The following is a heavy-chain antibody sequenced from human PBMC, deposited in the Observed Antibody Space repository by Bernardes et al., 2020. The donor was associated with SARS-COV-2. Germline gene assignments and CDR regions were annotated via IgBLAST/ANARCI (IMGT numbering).Heavy chain of an antibody. CDR1: GFTFSSFW. CDR3: VRDLSHCGNGVCSR. Sequence: GGSLRLSCAASGFTFSSFWMNWVRQDPGRGLVWVSRINGAGSFTQYADYVKGRFIISRDNAKDTLYLQMNSLRADDTAVYYCVRDLSHCGNGVCSRWGRGTLVTVSS. V-gene: IGHV3-74*03. CDR2: INGAGSFT. D-gene: IGHD2-8*01. J-gene: IGHJ2*01.